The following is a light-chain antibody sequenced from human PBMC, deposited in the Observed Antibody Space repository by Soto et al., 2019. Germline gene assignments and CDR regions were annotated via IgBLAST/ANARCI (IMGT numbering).Light chain of an antibody. CDR3: QQRSEWPPL. Sequence: EIVLTQSPATLSLSPGERATLSCRASQSVGSYLVWYQQKPGQAPRLLIHGASNRATGIPARFSGSGSGTDFPLTISSLEPEDFAVYYCQQRSEWPPLFGQGTRLEIK. CDR2: GAS. J-gene: IGKJ5*01. V-gene: IGKV3-11*01. CDR1: QSVGSY.